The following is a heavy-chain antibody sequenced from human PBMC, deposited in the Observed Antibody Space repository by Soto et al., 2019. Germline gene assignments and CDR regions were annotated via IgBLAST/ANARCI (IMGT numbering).Heavy chain of an antibody. V-gene: IGHV3-23*01. J-gene: IGHJ4*02. CDR2: ISGSGGST. Sequence: GGSLRLSCAASGFTFSSYAMSWVRQAPGKGLEWVSAISGSGGSTYYADSVKGRFTISRDNSKNTLYLQMNSLRAEDTAVYYCAKVLLSLSLYYYDSSGYYGFDYWGQGTLVTVSS. D-gene: IGHD3-22*01. CDR1: GFTFSSYA. CDR3: AKVLLSLSLYYYDSSGYYGFDY.